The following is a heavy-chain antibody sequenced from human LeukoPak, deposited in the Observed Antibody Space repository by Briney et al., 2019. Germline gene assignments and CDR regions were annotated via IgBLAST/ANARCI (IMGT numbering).Heavy chain of an antibody. V-gene: IGHV3-48*03. D-gene: IGHD6-19*01. CDR1: GFTFTIYE. CDR3: ARGASVVAGSDNAFDI. CDR2: ISSSVATM. Sequence: GGSLRLSCAASGFTFTIYEMNWVRQAPGKGLEWVSYISSSVATMYYADSVKGRFTISRDNAKKSVHLQMNSLRAEDTAVYYCARGASVVAGSDNAFDIWGQGTMVTVSS. J-gene: IGHJ3*02.